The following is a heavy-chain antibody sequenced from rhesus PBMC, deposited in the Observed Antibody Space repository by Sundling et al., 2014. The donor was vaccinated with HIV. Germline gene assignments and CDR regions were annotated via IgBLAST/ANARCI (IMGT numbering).Heavy chain of an antibody. CDR1: GGSISDNSY. CDR2: IYGSSGNT. V-gene: IGHV4S9*01. J-gene: IGHJ4*01. D-gene: IGHD2-2*01. CDR3: ASERQLVAIDY. Sequence: QVQLQESGPGLVKPSETLSLTCTVSGGSISDNSYWNWIRQPPGKGLEWIGNIYGSSGNTYYNPSLKSRVTISRDTSKNQVSLKVTSVTAADTAVYYCASERQLVAIDYWGQGVQVTVSS.